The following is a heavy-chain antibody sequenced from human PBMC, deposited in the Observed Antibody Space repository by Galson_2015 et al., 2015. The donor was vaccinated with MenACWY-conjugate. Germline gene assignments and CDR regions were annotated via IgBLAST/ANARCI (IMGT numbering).Heavy chain of an antibody. V-gene: IGHV1-24*01. J-gene: IGHJ4*02. D-gene: IGHD5-24*01. Sequence: SVKVSCKVSGYTLTELSMHWVRQAPGKGLEWMGGFDPEDGETIYAQKFQGGVTMTEDTSTDTAYMELSSLRSEDTAVYYCATGGKRWLQLSYWGQGTLVTVSS. CDR2: FDPEDGET. CDR1: GYTLTELS. CDR3: ATGGKRWLQLSY.